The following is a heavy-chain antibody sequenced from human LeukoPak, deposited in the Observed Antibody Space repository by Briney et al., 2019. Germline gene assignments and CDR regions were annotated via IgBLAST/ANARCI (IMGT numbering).Heavy chain of an antibody. CDR1: GYTFTSYY. J-gene: IGHJ4*02. CDR3: ARGGHGTSVAVAGTGDF. V-gene: IGHV1-46*01. CDR2: IDPSDGST. D-gene: IGHD6-19*01. Sequence: ASVKVSCKASGYTFTSYYMHWVRQAPGQGLEWMGIIDPSDGSTIYAQKFQGRVTMTRDMSTSTVYMQLSSLTSEDTAIYYCARGGHGTSVAVAGTGDFWGQGTLVTVSS.